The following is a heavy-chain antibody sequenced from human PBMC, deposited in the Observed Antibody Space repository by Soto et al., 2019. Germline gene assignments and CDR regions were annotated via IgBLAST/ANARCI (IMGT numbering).Heavy chain of an antibody. V-gene: IGHV3-23*01. CDR3: AKDGRYYDYVWGSYRPYYFDY. Sequence: VGSLRLTCAASGFTFSSYAMSWVRQAPGKGLEWVSAISGSGGSTYYADSVKGRFTISRDNSKNTLYLQMNSLRAEDTAVYYCAKDGRYYDYVWGSYRPYYFDYWGQGTLVTVSS. CDR2: ISGSGGST. D-gene: IGHD3-16*02. CDR1: GFTFSSYA. J-gene: IGHJ4*02.